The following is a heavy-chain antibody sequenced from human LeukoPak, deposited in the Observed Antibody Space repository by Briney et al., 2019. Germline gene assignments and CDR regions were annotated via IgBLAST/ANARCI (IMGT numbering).Heavy chain of an antibody. CDR2: IGSSGDNT. V-gene: IGHV3-64D*06. D-gene: IGHD3-10*01. CDR3: VKGSAYFYGSGTHFDY. CDR1: GFTFASYA. Sequence: GGSLRLSCSASGFTFASYAMYWVRQAPGKGLEYVSAIGSSGDNTHYADSVKGRFTSSRDNSKNTLYLQMSSLRAEDTAVYYCVKGSAYFYGSGTHFDYWGQGTLVTVSS. J-gene: IGHJ4*02.